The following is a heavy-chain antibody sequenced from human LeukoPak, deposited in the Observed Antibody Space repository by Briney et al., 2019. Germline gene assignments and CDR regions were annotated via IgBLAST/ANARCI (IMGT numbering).Heavy chain of an antibody. Sequence: PSETLSLTCAVSGVSVSSTSNYWGWIRQPPGKGLEWIGTIYYSGSTYYNPSLKSRVTISVDTSNNQLSLKLRSVTAADTAVYYCARHRERDIVVVPAAMLWRFDPWGPGTLVAVSS. D-gene: IGHD2-2*01. J-gene: IGHJ5*02. CDR1: GVSVSSTSNY. V-gene: IGHV4-39*01. CDR2: IYYSGST. CDR3: ARHRERDIVVVPAAMLWRFDP.